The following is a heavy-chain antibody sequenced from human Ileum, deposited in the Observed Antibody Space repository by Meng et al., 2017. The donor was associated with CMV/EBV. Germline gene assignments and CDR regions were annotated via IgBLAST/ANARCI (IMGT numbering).Heavy chain of an antibody. V-gene: IGHV7-4-1*02. J-gene: IGHJ4*02. CDR1: GYTFTSNN. Sequence: QVQLVQSGSELKKPGASVKVSCKASGYTFTSNNWIWVRQAPGQGPEWMGWINTNTGNPTYARDFTGRFVFSLDTSVSTAYLQISGLKAEDTSVYYCARDGLNERYFDYWGQGTLVTVSS. CDR2: INTNTGNP. CDR3: ARDGLNERYFDY.